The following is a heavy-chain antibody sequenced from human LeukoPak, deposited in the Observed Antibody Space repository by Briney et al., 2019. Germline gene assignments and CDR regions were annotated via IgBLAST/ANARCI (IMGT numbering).Heavy chain of an antibody. CDR1: GFTFSSYW. CDR2: IKQDGSEK. CDR3: ARAWDGIAADHFDY. J-gene: IGHJ4*02. D-gene: IGHD6-13*01. V-gene: IGHV3-7*01. Sequence: PPGGSLRLSCAASGFTFSSYWMSWVRQAPGKGLEWVANIKQDGSEKYYVDSVKGRFTISRDNAKNSLYLQMNSLRAEDTAVYYCARAWDGIAADHFDYWGQGTLVTVSS.